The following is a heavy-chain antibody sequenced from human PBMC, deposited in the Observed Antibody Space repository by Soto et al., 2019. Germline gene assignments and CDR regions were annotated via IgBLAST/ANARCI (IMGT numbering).Heavy chain of an antibody. CDR3: ARVIGGYDYYYYYGMDV. Sequence: SETLSLTCTVSGGSISSVDYYWSWIRQPPGKGLEWIGEINHSGSTNYNPSLKSRVTISVATSKNQFSLKLSSVTAADTAVYYCARVIGGYDYYYYYGMDVWGQGTTVT. CDR1: GGSISSVDYY. D-gene: IGHD5-12*01. CDR2: INHSGST. V-gene: IGHV4-61*08. J-gene: IGHJ6*02.